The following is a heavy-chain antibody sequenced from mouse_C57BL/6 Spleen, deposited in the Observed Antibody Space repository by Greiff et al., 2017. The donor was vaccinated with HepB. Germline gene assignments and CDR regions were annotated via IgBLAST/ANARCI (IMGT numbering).Heavy chain of an antibody. CDR3: ARSGGLHRPDYAMGY. D-gene: IGHD2-13*01. CDR2: IDPSDSYT. V-gene: IGHV1-50*01. CDR1: GYTFTSYW. J-gene: IGHJ4*01. Sequence: VQLQQPGAELVKPGASVKLSCKASGYTFTSYWMQWVKQRPGQGLEWIGEIDPSDSYTNYNQKFKGKATLTVDTSSSTAYMQLSSLTSEDSAVYYCARSGGLHRPDYAMGYWGQGTSVTVSS.